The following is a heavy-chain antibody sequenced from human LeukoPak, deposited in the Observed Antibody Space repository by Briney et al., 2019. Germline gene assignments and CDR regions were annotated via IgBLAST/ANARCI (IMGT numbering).Heavy chain of an antibody. CDR2: IFPGGSES. D-gene: IGHD4-23*01. CDR3: ARQLDYGGFGAFGI. J-gene: IGHJ3*02. CDR1: GYTFTSYR. V-gene: IGHV5-51*01. Sequence: GESLKISCEGSGYTFTSYRIGWVRQVPGKGLEWMGVIFPGGSESRYSPSFQGQVTFSADKSIGTAYLQWNSLEASDTAIYYCARQLDYGGFGAFGIWGQGTMVTVSS.